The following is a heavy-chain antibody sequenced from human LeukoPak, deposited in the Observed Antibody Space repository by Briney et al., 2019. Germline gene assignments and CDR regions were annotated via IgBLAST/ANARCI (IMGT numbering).Heavy chain of an antibody. D-gene: IGHD6-13*01. V-gene: IGHV3-66*01. CDR3: ARDVPAAGHDY. J-gene: IGHJ4*02. Sequence: GGSLRLSCAASGFTVSSNYMSWVRQAPGEGLEWVSVISSGGDTFYADSVNGRFTISRDESKKMIYLQMNTVRADDTAVYYCARDVPAAGHDYWGQGTLVTVSS. CDR1: GFTVSSNY. CDR2: ISSGGDT.